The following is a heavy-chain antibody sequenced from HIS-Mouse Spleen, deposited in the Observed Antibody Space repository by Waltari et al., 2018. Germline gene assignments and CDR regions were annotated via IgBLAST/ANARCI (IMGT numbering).Heavy chain of an antibody. CDR3: ARVLQKGDYFDY. CDR2: IKQDGSEK. CDR1: GFTFSSCW. D-gene: IGHD3-16*01. Sequence: EVQLVESGGGLVQPGGSLRLSCAASGFTFSSCWMTWVRQAPGKGLEWVANIKQDGSEKYYVDSVKGRFTISRDNAKNSLYLQMNSLRAEDTAVYYCARVLQKGDYFDYWGQGTLVTVSS. J-gene: IGHJ4*02. V-gene: IGHV3-7*01.